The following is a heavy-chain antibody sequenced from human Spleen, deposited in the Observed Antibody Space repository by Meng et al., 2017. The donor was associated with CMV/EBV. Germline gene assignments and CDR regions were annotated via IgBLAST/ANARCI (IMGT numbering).Heavy chain of an antibody. Sequence: SETLSLTCTVSGGSISSSSYYWGWIRQPPGKGLEWIGNIFYSGSTSYNPSLKSRVTISVDTSKSQLSLKLSSVTAADTAVYYCARGHSSSSNWFDPWGQGTLVTVSS. CDR1: GGSISSSSYY. V-gene: IGHV4-39*01. CDR2: IFYSGST. D-gene: IGHD6-6*01. CDR3: ARGHSSSSNWFDP. J-gene: IGHJ5*02.